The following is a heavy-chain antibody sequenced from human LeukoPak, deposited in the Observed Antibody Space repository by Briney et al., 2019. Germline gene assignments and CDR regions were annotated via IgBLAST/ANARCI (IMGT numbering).Heavy chain of an antibody. D-gene: IGHD5-18*01. CDR1: GFIFDEYG. J-gene: IGHJ6*03. V-gene: IGHV3-20*04. CDR3: ARGTYSYGYAGFSPSYMAV. Sequence: GGSLRLSCEASGFIFDEYGLNWVRQSPQKGLECVSGINWNGASTIYADSVQGRFTISRDNAKSILFLQMSSLRAEDAALYFCARGTYSYGYAGFSPSYMAVWGKGTTVTVSS. CDR2: INWNGAST.